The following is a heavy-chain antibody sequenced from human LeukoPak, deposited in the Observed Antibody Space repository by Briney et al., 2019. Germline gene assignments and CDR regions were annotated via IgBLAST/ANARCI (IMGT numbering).Heavy chain of an antibody. CDR2: ISSRGSTI. CDR1: GLTFSSYE. D-gene: IGHD5-12*01. Sequence: GGSLRLSCAASGLTFSSYEMNWVRQAPGKGLEWVSYISSRGSTIYYADSVKGRFTISRDNARNSLFLQMSSLRVEDTAIYYCASPSDVGAYSGAMAYWGQGAVVTVS. V-gene: IGHV3-48*03. J-gene: IGHJ4*02. CDR3: ASPSDVGAYSGAMAY.